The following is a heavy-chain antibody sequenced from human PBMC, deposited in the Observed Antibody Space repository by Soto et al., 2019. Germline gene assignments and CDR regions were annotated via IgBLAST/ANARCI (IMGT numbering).Heavy chain of an antibody. CDR3: ARDDRDSTSPTFDY. J-gene: IGHJ4*02. CDR1: GYSISSGYY. CDR2: VYLSGVT. V-gene: IGHV4-38-2*02. Sequence: PSETLSLTCAVSGYSISSGYYWGWIRQSPWKGLEWIGSVYLSGVTYFNPSLKSRVTISVDTSKNPFSLKLNSMTAADTAVYYCARDDRDSTSPTFDYWGQGVLVTVSS. D-gene: IGHD6-6*01.